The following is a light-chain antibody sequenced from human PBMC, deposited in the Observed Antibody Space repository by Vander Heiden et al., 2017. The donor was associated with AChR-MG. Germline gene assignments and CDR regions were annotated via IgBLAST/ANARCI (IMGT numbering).Light chain of an antibody. V-gene: IGKV1-6*01. CDR1: QGIRND. Sequence: AIQMTQSPSSLSASVGDRVTITCRASQGIRNDLGWYQQKPEKARKLLIYAASSLQSGVPSRFSGSGSGTDFTLTISSLQPEDFATYYCLQDYNYPWTFGQGTKVEIK. J-gene: IGKJ1*01. CDR2: AAS. CDR3: LQDYNYPWT.